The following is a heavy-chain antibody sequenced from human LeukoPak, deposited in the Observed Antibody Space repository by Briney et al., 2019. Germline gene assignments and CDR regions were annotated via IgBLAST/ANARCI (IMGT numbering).Heavy chain of an antibody. Sequence: GGTLRLSCAASGFTFSSYGMTWVRQAPGKGLEWVSAISGSGGSTYYADSVKGRFTISRDNSKNTLYLQMNSLRAEDTAVYCCAKTGAVVIVYYFDSWGQGTLVTVSS. V-gene: IGHV3-23*01. CDR2: ISGSGGST. J-gene: IGHJ4*02. CDR3: AKTGAVVIVYYFDS. D-gene: IGHD3-22*01. CDR1: GFTFSSYG.